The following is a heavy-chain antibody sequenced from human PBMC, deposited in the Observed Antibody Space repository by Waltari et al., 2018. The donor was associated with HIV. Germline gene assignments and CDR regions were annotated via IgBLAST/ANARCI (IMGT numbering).Heavy chain of an antibody. J-gene: IGHJ4*02. V-gene: IGHV3-53*01. CDR2: IYGNATT. CDR3: ATVLVRTSWVITTAPFDY. Sequence: EVQLVESGGGLIQPGGSLRLACAASGFAVINNYMSCVRQAPGKGLAWVSLIYGNATTYYADTMKSLFTIARDNSKNTLYLQMNSLKADDTAVYFCATVLVRTSWVITTAPFDYWGQGTLVTVSS. D-gene: IGHD3-22*01. CDR1: GFAVINNY.